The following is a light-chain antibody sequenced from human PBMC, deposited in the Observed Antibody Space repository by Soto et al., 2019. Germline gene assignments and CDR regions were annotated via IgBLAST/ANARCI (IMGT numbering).Light chain of an antibody. J-gene: IGKJ5*01. Sequence: EIVMTQSPATLSVSPGERATLSCRSSQSVSSNLAWYQQKPGQAPRLLIYGASTWSTGIPARFSGSGSGTEFTLTISSLQSEDFAVYYCQQYNNWPPWYTFGQGTRLEIK. CDR1: QSVSSN. CDR2: GAS. CDR3: QQYNNWPPWYT. V-gene: IGKV3-15*01.